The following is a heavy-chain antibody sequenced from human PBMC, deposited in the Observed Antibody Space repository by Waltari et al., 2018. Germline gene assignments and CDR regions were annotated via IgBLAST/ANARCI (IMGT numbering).Heavy chain of an antibody. CDR3: ARQTSGGYYDCWSGYTFDY. V-gene: IGHV3-30-3*01. D-gene: IGHD3-3*01. CDR2: RADDGSNK. CDR1: GFTFSSYA. J-gene: IGHJ4*02. Sequence: QVQLVESGGGVVQPGRSLRLSCAASGFTFSSYAMHWFSQAPGKGLEVVAVRADDGSNKYYACSVKVRFTIPRDNSKNTLYLQMNSLRAEDTAVYYGARQTSGGYYDCWSGYTFDYWCQGTLVTVSS.